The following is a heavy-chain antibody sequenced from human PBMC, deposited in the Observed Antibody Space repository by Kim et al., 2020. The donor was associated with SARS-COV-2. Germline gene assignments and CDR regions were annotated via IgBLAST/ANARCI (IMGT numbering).Heavy chain of an antibody. Sequence: TNYNPSLKSRVTISVDPSKNQFSLKLSSVTAADPAVYYCARLWVGATFDYWGQGTLVTVSS. CDR3: ARLWVGATFDY. V-gene: IGHV4-59*08. D-gene: IGHD1-26*01. CDR2: T. J-gene: IGHJ4*02.